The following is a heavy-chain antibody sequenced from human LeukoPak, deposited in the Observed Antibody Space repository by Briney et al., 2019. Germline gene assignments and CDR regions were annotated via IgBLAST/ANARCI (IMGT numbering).Heavy chain of an antibody. CDR1: GFTFSSYS. CDR2: ISSSSSYI. V-gene: IGHV3-21*01. J-gene: IGHJ4*02. CDR3: ARERDSSGYYFDY. Sequence: PGGSLRLSCAASGFTFSSYSMNWVRQAPGKGLEWVSSISSSSSYIYYADSVEGRFTISRDNAKNSLYLQMNSLRAEDTAVYYCARERDSSGYYFDYWGQGTLVTVSS. D-gene: IGHD3-22*01.